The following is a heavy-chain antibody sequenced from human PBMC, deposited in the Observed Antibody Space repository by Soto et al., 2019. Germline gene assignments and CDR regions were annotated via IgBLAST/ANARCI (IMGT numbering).Heavy chain of an antibody. CDR3: ARGRVLRFLEWLSRGKYYFDY. CDR2: INHSGST. D-gene: IGHD3-3*01. CDR1: GGSFSGYY. Sequence: SETLSLTCAVYGGSFSGYYWSWIRQPPGKGLEWIGEINHSGSTNYNPSLKSRVTISVDTSKNQFSLKLSPVTAADTAVYYCARGRVLRFLEWLSRGKYYFDYWGQGTLVTVSS. J-gene: IGHJ4*02. V-gene: IGHV4-34*01.